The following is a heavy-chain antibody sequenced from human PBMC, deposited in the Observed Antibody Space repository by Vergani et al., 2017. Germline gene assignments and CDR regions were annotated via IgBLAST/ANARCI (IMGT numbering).Heavy chain of an antibody. D-gene: IGHD2-2*02. CDR2: IIPIFGTA. V-gene: IGHV1-69*01. Sequence: QVHLVQSGAEVKKPGSSVKVSCKASGGTFSSYAISWVRQAPGQGLEWMGGIIPIFGTANYAQKFHGRVTITADESTSTAYMELSSLRSEDTAVYYCALPYTGYCSSTSCYIVAAAGRDYYYYGMDVWGQGP. J-gene: IGHJ6*02. CDR3: ALPYTGYCSSTSCYIVAAAGRDYYYYGMDV. CDR1: GGTFSSYA.